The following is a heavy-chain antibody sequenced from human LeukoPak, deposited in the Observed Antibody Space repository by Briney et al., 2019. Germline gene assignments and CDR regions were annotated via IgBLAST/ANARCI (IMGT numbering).Heavy chain of an antibody. CDR3: ARHGGAYGDYWYYFDY. D-gene: IGHD4-17*01. J-gene: IGHJ4*02. Sequence: SETLSLTCTVSGGSISSYYWTWIRQPPGKGLEWIGYIYYSGSTNYNPSLKSRVTISVDTSKNQFSLKLSSVTAADTAVYHCARHGGAYGDYWYYFDYWGQGTLVTVSS. V-gene: IGHV4-59*08. CDR2: IYYSGST. CDR1: GGSISSYY.